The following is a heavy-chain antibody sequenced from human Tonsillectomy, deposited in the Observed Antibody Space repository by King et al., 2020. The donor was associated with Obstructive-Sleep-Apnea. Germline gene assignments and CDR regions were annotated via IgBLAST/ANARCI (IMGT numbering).Heavy chain of an antibody. V-gene: IGHV1-69*12. Sequence: QLVQSGAEVKKPGSSVKVSCKASGGTFSSYAISWVRQAPGQGLEWMGGIIPIFGTANYAQKFQGRVTITADESTSTAYMGLSSLRSEDTAVYYCARDRRAYNWNDLIFDYWGQGTLVTVSS. CDR2: IIPIFGTA. CDR1: GGTFSSYA. CDR3: ARDRRAYNWNDLIFDY. D-gene: IGHD1-1*01. J-gene: IGHJ4*02.